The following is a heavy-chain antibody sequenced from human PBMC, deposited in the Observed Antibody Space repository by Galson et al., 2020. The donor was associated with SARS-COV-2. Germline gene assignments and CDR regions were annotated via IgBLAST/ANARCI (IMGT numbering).Heavy chain of an antibody. D-gene: IGHD2-2*01. CDR3: AKDKTIVVVPAAKMDV. Sequence: GGSLRLSCAASGFTFSSYGMHWVRQAPGKGLEWVAVISYDGSNKYYADSVKGRFTISRDNSKNTLYLQMNSLRAEDTAVYYCAKDKTIVVVPAAKMDVWGKGTTVTVSS. CDR1: GFTFSSYG. J-gene: IGHJ6*04. V-gene: IGHV3-30*18. CDR2: ISYDGSNK.